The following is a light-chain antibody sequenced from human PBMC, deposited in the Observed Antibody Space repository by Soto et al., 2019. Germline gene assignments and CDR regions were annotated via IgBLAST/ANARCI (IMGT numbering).Light chain of an antibody. Sequence: QSVLTQPPSASGSRGQSVTISCTGASTDVGAYNFVSWYQQHPGKAPKLILYEVTKRPSGVPDRFSGSKSDNTASLTVSGHHDDEDADYYFSSDGGDNNYVFGTGTELTVL. V-gene: IGLV2-8*01. CDR1: STDVGAYNF. J-gene: IGLJ1*01. CDR2: EVT. CDR3: SSDGGDNNYV.